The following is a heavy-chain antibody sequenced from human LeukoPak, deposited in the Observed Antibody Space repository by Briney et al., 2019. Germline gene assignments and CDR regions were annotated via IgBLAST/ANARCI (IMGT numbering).Heavy chain of an antibody. V-gene: IGHV3-23*01. J-gene: IGHJ4*02. CDR1: GFTFNSYA. Sequence: PGGSLRPSCAASGFTFNSYAMSWVRQAPGKGLEWVSAISGSGGSTYYADSVKGRFTISRDNSKNTLYLQMNSLRAEDTAVYYCAKSASAYSSSCPDYWGQGTLVTVSS. CDR2: ISGSGGST. D-gene: IGHD6-13*01. CDR3: AKSASAYSSSCPDY.